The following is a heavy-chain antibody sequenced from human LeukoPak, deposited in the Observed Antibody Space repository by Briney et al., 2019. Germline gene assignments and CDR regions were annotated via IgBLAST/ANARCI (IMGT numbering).Heavy chain of an antibody. J-gene: IGHJ4*02. V-gene: IGHV3-7*01. CDR1: GFTFSSYW. D-gene: IGHD3-3*01. CDR2: IKQDGSEK. CDR3: ARGRLRFLEWLSTGGGSYFDY. Sequence: GGSLRLPCAASGFTFSSYWMSWVRQAPGKGLEWVANIKQDGSEKYYVDSVKGRFTISRDNAKNSLYLQMNSLRAEDTAVYYCARGRLRFLEWLSTGGGSYFDYWGQGTLVTVSS.